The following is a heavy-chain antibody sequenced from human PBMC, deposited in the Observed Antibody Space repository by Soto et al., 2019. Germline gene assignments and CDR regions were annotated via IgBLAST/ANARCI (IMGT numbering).Heavy chain of an antibody. CDR3: AIPSGLTVTGPDY. CDR1: GFTFSSYS. CDR2: ISSSSTYI. J-gene: IGHJ4*02. Sequence: LRLSCAASGFTFSSYSMNWVRQAPGKGLEWVSFISSSSTYIYYADSVKGRFTISRDNAKNSLYQQMNSLRAEDTAVYYCAIPSGLTVTGPDYWGQGTLVTVSS. D-gene: IGHD6-19*01. V-gene: IGHV3-21*04.